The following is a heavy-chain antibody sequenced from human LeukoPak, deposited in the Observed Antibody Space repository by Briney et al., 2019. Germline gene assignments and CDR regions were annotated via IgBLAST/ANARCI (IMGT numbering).Heavy chain of an antibody. V-gene: IGHV3-7*01. CDR2: IKRDGSEK. CDR1: GFTFSNSW. Sequence: PGGSLRLSCAVSGFTFSNSWMSWVRQAPGKGVEWVANIKRDGSEKHYVDSVKGRFTISRDNAKSSLFLQMNSLRAEDTAVYYCEGSAGYWGQGTLVTVSS. CDR3: EGSAGY. J-gene: IGHJ4*02.